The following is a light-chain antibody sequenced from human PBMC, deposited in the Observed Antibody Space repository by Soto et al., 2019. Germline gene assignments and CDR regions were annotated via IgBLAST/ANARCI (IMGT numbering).Light chain of an antibody. J-gene: IGKJ5*01. CDR1: QSVSSY. Sequence: EIVLTQSPATLSFSPGERAALSCMSSQSVSSYLAWYQQKPGQAPRLLIYDASNRATGIPARFSGSGSGTDFTPTISSLEPEHFAVYYCQQRSNWPPITFGQGTRLEI. V-gene: IGKV3-11*01. CDR2: DAS. CDR3: QQRSNWPPIT.